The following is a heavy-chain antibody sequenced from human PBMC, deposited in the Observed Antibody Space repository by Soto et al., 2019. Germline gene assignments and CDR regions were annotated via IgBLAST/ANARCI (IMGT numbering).Heavy chain of an antibody. Sequence: GGTLRLSCAASGFTFSSYAMHWVRQAPGKGLEYVSAISSNGGSTYYANSVKGRFTISRDNSKNTLYLQMGSLRAEDMAVYYCARDNCSGCSYYPEYFQHWGQGTLVTVSS. CDR2: ISSNGGST. V-gene: IGHV3-64*01. D-gene: IGHD2-15*01. CDR3: ARDNCSGCSYYPEYFQH. J-gene: IGHJ1*01. CDR1: GFTFSSYA.